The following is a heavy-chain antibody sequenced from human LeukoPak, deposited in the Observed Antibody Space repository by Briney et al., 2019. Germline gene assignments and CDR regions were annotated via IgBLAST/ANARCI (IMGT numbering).Heavy chain of an antibody. V-gene: IGHV3-7*03. CDR2: IKEDGSET. J-gene: IGHJ4*02. D-gene: IGHD6-13*01. Sequence: GGSLRLSCAASGFTFSSYAMTWVRQAPGTGLEWVAIIKEDGSETYSMDSVKGRFTISRDNAKNSLYLQMNSLRGDDTAVYYYARVIWRQLAPFDYWGQGALVTVSS. CDR1: GFTFSSYA. CDR3: ARVIWRQLAPFDY.